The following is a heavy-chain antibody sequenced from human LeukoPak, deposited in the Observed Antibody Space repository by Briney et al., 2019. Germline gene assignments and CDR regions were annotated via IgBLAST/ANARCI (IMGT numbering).Heavy chain of an antibody. V-gene: IGHV4-39*07. CDR2: IYYSGAT. D-gene: IGHD3-3*01. CDR1: GGSISSSSHT. CDR3: VREEFAIFGVGPALG. Sequence: SETLSLNCSVSGGSISSSSHTWSWIRQSPGKGLQWIGSIYYSGATCHNPPLKSRVTMSLDMSKNHFSLKLTSVTAADTAVYYCVREEFAIFGVGPALGWGQGTLVIVSS. J-gene: IGHJ4*02.